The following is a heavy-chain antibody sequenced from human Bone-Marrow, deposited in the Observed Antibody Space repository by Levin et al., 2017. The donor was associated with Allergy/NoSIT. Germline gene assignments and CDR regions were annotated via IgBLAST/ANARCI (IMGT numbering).Heavy chain of an antibody. CDR2: ISYDGSNK. V-gene: IGHV3-30-3*01. CDR1: GFTFSSYA. Sequence: GESLKISCAASGFTFSSYAMHWVRQAPGKGLEWVAVISYDGSNKYYADSVKGRFTISRDNSKNTLYLQMNSLRAEDTAVYYCASNKIVPAAMARLDYWGQGTLVTVSS. J-gene: IGHJ4*02. D-gene: IGHD2-2*01. CDR3: ASNKIVPAAMARLDY.